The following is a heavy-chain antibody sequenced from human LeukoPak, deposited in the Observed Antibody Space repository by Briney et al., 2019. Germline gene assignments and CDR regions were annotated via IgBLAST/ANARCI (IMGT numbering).Heavy chain of an antibody. Sequence: PSQTLSLTCTVSGGSISSGDYYWSWIRHPPGKGLEWIGYIYYSGSTYYNPSLKSRVTISVDTSKNQFSLKLSSVTAADTAVYYCARGKWVAAAGMLDYWGQGTLVTVSS. D-gene: IGHD6-13*01. J-gene: IGHJ4*02. CDR1: GGSISSGDYY. CDR3: ARGKWVAAAGMLDY. CDR2: IYYSGST. V-gene: IGHV4-30-4*08.